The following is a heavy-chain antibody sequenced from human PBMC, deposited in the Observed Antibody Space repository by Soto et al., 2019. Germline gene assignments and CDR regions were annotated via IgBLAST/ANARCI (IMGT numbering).Heavy chain of an antibody. Sequence: ASVKVSCKASGYTFTGYYMHWVRQAPGQGLEWMGWINPNSGGTNYAQKFQGRVTMTRDTSISTAYMELSRLRSYYYYYGMDVWGQGTTVTVSS. J-gene: IGHJ6*02. CDR2: INPNSGGT. CDR3: V. V-gene: IGHV1-2*02. CDR1: GYTFTGYY.